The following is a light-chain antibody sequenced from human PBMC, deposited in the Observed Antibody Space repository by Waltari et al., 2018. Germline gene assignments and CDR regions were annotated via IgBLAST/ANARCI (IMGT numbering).Light chain of an antibody. CDR3: QEYVNLPAT. CDR2: DTS. J-gene: IGKJ1*01. Sequence: EIVLTQSPGTLSLSPEDRATLSCRASQSVRRSLTWYQQKPGQAPRLLIYDTSTRATGIPDRFSGSGSGTDFSLTISRLEPEDFAVYYCQEYVNLPATFGQGTKVEIK. CDR1: QSVRRS. V-gene: IGKV3-20*01.